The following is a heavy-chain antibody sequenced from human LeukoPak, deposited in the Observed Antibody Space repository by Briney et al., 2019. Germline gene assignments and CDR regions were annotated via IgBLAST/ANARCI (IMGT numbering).Heavy chain of an antibody. V-gene: IGHV3-15*01. CDR3: TTDLDY. CDR1: GFIFSDVW. J-gene: IGHJ4*02. Sequence: PGGSLRLSCAGSGFIFSDVWMGWVRQVPGKGLEWVGRIKSKSDGGTIDYAAPVKGRITMSGDDSRKTLSLELNNLKTEDTGMYYCTTDLDYWGQGTLVTVSS. CDR2: IKSKSDGGTI.